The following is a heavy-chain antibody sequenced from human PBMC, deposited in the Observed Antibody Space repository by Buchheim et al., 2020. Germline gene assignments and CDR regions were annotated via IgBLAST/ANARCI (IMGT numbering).Heavy chain of an antibody. Sequence: EVQLLASGGGLIQPGGSLRLSCAASAFSFSNSVLNWVRQAPGKGLEWVSTISPSSANTYYADSVKGRFTISRDNSKNTVYLQMNSLRAEDTAVYYCAKGRFLPDSWGQGTL. J-gene: IGHJ4*02. CDR2: ISPSSANT. D-gene: IGHD2/OR15-2a*01. V-gene: IGHV3-23*01. CDR1: AFSFSNSV. CDR3: AKGRFLPDS.